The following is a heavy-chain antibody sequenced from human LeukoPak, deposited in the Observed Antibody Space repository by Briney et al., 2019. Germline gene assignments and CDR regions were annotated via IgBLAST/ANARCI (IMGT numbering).Heavy chain of an antibody. CDR1: GFTFSSNT. Sequence: GGSLRLSCAASGFTFSSNTMNWVRQAPGKGLEWVSSISRTGSDIFYADSLKGRFTISRDNAKNSLYLQMDSLRTEDTAVYYCARLRKITFNYYYGMDVWGQGTTVTVSS. J-gene: IGHJ6*02. D-gene: IGHD1-20*01. CDR2: ISRTGSDI. V-gene: IGHV3-21*01. CDR3: ARLRKITFNYYYGMDV.